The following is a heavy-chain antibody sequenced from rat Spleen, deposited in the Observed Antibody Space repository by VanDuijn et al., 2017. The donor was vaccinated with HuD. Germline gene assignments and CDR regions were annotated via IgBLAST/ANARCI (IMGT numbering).Heavy chain of an antibody. V-gene: IGHV5-20*01. D-gene: IGHD1-12*03. CDR3: TTGYYDGYYLVFDY. Sequence: EVQLVESGGGLVQPGRSLKLSCAASGFTFSDYYMAWVRQAPTKGLEWVASISYDGGSTYYRDSLKGRFNISRDNAKSSLYLQMDSLRSEDTATYYCTTGYYDGYYLVFDYWGQGVMVTVSS. CDR1: GFTFSDYY. CDR2: ISYDGGST. J-gene: IGHJ2*01.